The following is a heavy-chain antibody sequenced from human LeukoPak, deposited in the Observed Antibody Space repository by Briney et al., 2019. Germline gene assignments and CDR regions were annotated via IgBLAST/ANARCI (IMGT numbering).Heavy chain of an antibody. CDR2: IYSGGST. CDR3: ARVDPLSDY. J-gene: IGHJ4*02. V-gene: IGHV3-53*01. CDR1: GFTVSSNY. Sequence: GGSLRLSXAASGFTVSSNYMSWDRQAPGKGLEWVSVIYSGGSTYYADSVKGRFTISRDNSKNTLYLQMDSLRAEDTAVYYCARVDPLSDYWGQGTLVTVSS.